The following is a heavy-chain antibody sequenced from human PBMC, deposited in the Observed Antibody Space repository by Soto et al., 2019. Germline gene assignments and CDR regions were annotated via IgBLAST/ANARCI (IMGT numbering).Heavy chain of an antibody. D-gene: IGHD3-10*01. V-gene: IGHV4-34*01. Sequence: QVQLQQWGAGLLKPSETLSLTCAVYGGSFSGYYWSWIRQPPGKGLEWIGEINHSGSTNYNPSLKSRVTISVDTSKNQFSLKLSSVTAADTAVYYCARVAGSYYNRTNWFDPWGQGTLVTVSS. CDR2: INHSGST. CDR3: ARVAGSYYNRTNWFDP. J-gene: IGHJ5*02. CDR1: GGSFSGYY.